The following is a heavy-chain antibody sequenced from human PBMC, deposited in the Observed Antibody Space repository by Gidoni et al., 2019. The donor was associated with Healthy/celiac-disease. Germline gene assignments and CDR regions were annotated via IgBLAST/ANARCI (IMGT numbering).Heavy chain of an antibody. CDR3: ARRVVGATLDY. J-gene: IGHJ4*02. V-gene: IGHV4-39*01. Sequence: QLQLQESGPGLVKPSETLSRTCTVSGGSISSSSYYWGWIRQPPGKGLEWIGSIYYSGSTYYNPSLKSRVTISVDTSKNQFSLKLSSVTAADTAVYYCARRVVGATLDYWGQGTLVTVSS. D-gene: IGHD1-26*01. CDR2: IYYSGST. CDR1: GGSISSSSYY.